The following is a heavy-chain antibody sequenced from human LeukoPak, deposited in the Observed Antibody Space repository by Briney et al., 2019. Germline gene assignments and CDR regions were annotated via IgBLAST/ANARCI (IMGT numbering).Heavy chain of an antibody. V-gene: IGHV3-21*01. Sequence: GGSLRLSCAASGFTFSSYSMNWVRQAPGKGLEWVSSINSRASHTYYADSVKGRFTISRDNAKNSLYLQMNSLRAEDTAVYYCARDPGQRLNWFDPWGQGTLVTVSS. CDR1: GFTFSSYS. D-gene: IGHD6-25*01. J-gene: IGHJ5*02. CDR2: INSRASHT. CDR3: ARDPGQRLNWFDP.